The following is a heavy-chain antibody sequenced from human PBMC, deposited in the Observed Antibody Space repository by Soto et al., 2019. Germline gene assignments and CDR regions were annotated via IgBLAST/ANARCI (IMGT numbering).Heavy chain of an antibody. J-gene: IGHJ4*02. CDR3: AKDVEGGSLFRGAFDY. CDR2: ISASGGAT. Sequence: GGSLRLSCAASRFTFSTFTMNWVRQAPGKGLEWVAAISASGGATYHADSVKGRLTISRDNSKNTLYLQMSSLRAEDTAVYYCAKDVEGGSLFRGAFDYWGQGTQVTVSS. D-gene: IGHD1-26*01. V-gene: IGHV3-23*01. CDR1: RFTFSTFT.